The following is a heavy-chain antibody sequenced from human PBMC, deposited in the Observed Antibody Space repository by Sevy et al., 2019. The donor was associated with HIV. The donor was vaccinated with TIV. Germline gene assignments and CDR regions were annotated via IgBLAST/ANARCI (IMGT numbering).Heavy chain of an antibody. CDR2: IKSRADGGTT. Sequence: GGSLRLSCAASGFTFTYAWMTWVRQAPGKGLEWVGRIKSRADGGTTDYAAPVKGRFTISRDDSTNTLYLQMNSLRSEDTGVYYCSTDPIILLLVTDGKDVWGQGTTVTVSS. D-gene: IGHD2-8*01. J-gene: IGHJ6*02. V-gene: IGHV3-15*01. CDR1: GFTFTYAW. CDR3: STDPIILLLVTDGKDV.